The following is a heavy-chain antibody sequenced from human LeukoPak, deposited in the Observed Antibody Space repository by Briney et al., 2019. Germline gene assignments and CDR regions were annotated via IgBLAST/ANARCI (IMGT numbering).Heavy chain of an antibody. Sequence: ASVKVSCKASGYTFTSYGISWVRQAPGQGLEWMGWISAYNGNTNYAQKLQGRVTMTTDTSTGTAYMELRSLRSDETAVYYCARDPLVVPAAMLNKADYYMGVWGKGTTVNVSS. CDR3: ARDPLVVPAAMLNKADYYMGV. V-gene: IGHV1-18*01. D-gene: IGHD2-2*01. CDR1: GYTFTSYG. J-gene: IGHJ6*03. CDR2: ISAYNGNT.